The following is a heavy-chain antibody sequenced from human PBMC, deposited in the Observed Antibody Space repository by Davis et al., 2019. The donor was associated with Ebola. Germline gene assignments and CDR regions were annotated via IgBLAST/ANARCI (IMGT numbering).Heavy chain of an antibody. J-gene: IGHJ4*02. V-gene: IGHV1-69*13. CDR2: IIPIFGTA. CDR3: ARDGLIASFGY. D-gene: IGHD2-21*01. Sequence: AASVKASCRASGGTFSSYAISWVRQAPGQGLEWMGGIIPIFGTANYAQKFQGRVTITADESTSTAYMELSSLRSEDTAVYYCARDGLIASFGYWGQGTLVTVSS. CDR1: GGTFSSYA.